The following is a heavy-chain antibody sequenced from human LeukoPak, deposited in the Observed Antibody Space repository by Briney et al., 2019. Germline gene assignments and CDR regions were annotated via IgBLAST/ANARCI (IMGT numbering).Heavy chain of an antibody. CDR1: GFTLSDYH. Sequence: GGSLRLSCAASGFTLSDYHMNWVRQTPGKGLEWLSSITTISHYIYYAGAVRGRFTISRDNAKNSLYLQMNSLRGEDTAVYYCARSGGPGTYHQLRYNWFDPWGQGTLVTVSS. D-gene: IGHD3-10*01. V-gene: IGHV3-21*01. CDR2: ITTISHYI. J-gene: IGHJ5*02. CDR3: ARSGGPGTYHQLRYNWFDP.